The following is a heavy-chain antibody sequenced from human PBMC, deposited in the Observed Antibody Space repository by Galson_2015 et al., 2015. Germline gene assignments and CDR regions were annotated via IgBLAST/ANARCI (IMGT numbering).Heavy chain of an antibody. D-gene: IGHD2-15*01. Sequence: SVKVSCKASGYTFTGYYMHWVRQAPGQGLEWMGRIIPILGIANYAQKFQGRVTITADKSTSTAYMELSSLRSEDAAVYYCARGDGVVVAARQGYYGMDVWGQGTTVTVSS. CDR1: GYTFTGYY. CDR2: IIPILGIA. CDR3: ARGDGVVVAARQGYYGMDV. J-gene: IGHJ6*02. V-gene: IGHV1-69*04.